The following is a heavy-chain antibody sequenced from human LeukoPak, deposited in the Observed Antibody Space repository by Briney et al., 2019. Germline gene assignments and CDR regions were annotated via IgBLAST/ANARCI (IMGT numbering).Heavy chain of an antibody. Sequence: GGSLRLSCAASGFTFSSYSMNWVRQAPGKGLEWVSSISSSSSYIYYADSVKGRFTISRDNSKNSLYLQMNSLRAEDTALYYCAKEEVAGKAFDYWGQGTLVTVSS. CDR1: GFTFSSYS. V-gene: IGHV3-21*04. CDR3: AKEEVAGKAFDY. J-gene: IGHJ4*02. D-gene: IGHD6-19*01. CDR2: ISSSSSYI.